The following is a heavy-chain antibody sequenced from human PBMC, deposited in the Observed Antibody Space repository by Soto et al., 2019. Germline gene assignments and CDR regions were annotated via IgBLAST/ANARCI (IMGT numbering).Heavy chain of an antibody. CDR2: IYPRDSDT. CDR3: ATHPYYFDSSAYYT. V-gene: IGHV5-51*01. D-gene: IGHD3-22*01. CDR1: GYRFAGYG. J-gene: IGHJ5*02. Sequence: PGESLKISCRGSGYRFAGYGVGWVRQMPGKGLEWMGVIYPRDSDTKYSPSFQGQVTISADKSTSTAYLQWSSLKASDTAMYYCATHPYYFDSSAYYTWGQGTLVTVS.